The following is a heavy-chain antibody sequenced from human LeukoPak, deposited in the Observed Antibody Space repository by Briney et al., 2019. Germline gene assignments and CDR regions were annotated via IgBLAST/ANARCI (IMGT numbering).Heavy chain of an antibody. D-gene: IGHD3-22*01. CDR2: IHSSGST. CDR1: GGSISSYY. V-gene: IGHV4-59*08. J-gene: IGHJ4*02. CDR3: ARHAIDSSGYYLHYFDY. Sequence: SETLSLTCTVSGGSISSYYWNWIRQPPGKGLEWIGYIHSSGSTNYSPSLKSRVTISLDTSKNQFSLKLSSVTAADTAVYYCARHAIDSSGYYLHYFDYWGQGTLVTVSS.